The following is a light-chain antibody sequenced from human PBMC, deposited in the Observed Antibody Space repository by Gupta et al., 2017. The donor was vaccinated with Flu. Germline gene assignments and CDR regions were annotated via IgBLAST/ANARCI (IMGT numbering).Light chain of an antibody. CDR2: EVS. CDR3: SSYAGSNNWV. J-gene: IGLJ3*02. V-gene: IGLV2-8*01. CDR1: SSDVGGYNY. Sequence: QSALTQPPSASGSPGQSVTISCIGTSSDVGGYNYVSWYQQHPGKAPKLMICEVSKRPSGVPDRFSGSKSGNTASLTVSGLQAEDEADYYCSSYAGSNNWVFGGGTKLTVL.